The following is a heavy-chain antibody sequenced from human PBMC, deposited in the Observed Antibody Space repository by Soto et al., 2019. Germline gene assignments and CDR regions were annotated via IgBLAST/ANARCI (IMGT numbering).Heavy chain of an antibody. J-gene: IGHJ4*02. Sequence: PSETLYLTCAVSGYSISSGYYWGFIRQPPGKGLEWIGSIYHSGSTYYNPSLKSRVTISVDTSKNQFSLKLSSVTAADTAVYYCARLDSSGPNWGYFDYWGQGTLVTVSS. CDR1: GYSISSGYY. D-gene: IGHD3-22*01. CDR2: IYHSGST. V-gene: IGHV4-38-2*01. CDR3: ARLDSSGPNWGYFDY.